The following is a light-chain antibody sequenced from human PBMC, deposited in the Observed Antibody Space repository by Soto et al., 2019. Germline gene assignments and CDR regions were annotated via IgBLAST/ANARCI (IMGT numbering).Light chain of an antibody. Sequence: QSVLTQPPSVSGAPGQRVTISCAGSSSNIGAGYDVHWYQQFPGTAPKLLIYXXXXRXXXXXXXXXXXRSGTAASLAITGXXAXXXADXYCQSYDRSLTGFVFGTGTKLTVL. CDR2: XXX. J-gene: IGLJ1*01. V-gene: IGLV1-40*01. CDR3: QSYDRSLTGFV. CDR1: SSNIGAGYD.